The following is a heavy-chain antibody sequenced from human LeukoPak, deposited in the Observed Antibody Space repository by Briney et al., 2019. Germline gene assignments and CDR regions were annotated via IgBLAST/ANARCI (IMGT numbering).Heavy chain of an antibody. CDR3: TRDVTDCSSTSCYWDYYYYMDV. J-gene: IGHJ6*03. V-gene: IGHV3-49*04. Sequence: GGSLRLSCTASGFTFGDYAMSWARQAPGKGLEWVGFIRSKAYGGTTEYAASVKGRFTISRDDSKSIAYLQMNSLKTEDTAVYYCTRDVTDCSSTSCYWDYYYYMDVWGKGTTVTVSS. CDR1: GFTFGDYA. D-gene: IGHD2-2*01. CDR2: IRSKAYGGTT.